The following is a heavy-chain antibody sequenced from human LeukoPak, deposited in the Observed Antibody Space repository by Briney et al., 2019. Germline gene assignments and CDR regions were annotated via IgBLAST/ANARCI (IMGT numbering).Heavy chain of an antibody. J-gene: IGHJ4*02. D-gene: IGHD1-7*01. Sequence: GGSLRLSCAASGFTVSSNYMSWVRQAPGKGLEWVSVISSGGSTFYADSVKGRFIISRDNSKNTLYLQMNSLRAEDTAVYYCARNYMGFDYWGQGTLVTVSS. V-gene: IGHV3-66*01. CDR3: ARNYMGFDY. CDR2: ISSGGST. CDR1: GFTVSSNY.